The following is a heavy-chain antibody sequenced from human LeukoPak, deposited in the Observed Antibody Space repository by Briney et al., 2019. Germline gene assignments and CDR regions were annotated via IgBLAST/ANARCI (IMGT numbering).Heavy chain of an antibody. V-gene: IGHV3-15*01. Sequence: GGSLRLSCAVSGFTFATSWMSWVRQAPGKGLEWVGRIKTKTDGGTTDYAAPVKGRFTISRDDSKSTLYLQMNSLKTEDTAVYYCGTGSAFDFWGRGTMVTVSS. J-gene: IGHJ3*01. D-gene: IGHD1-14*01. CDR1: GFTFATSW. CDR3: GTGSAFDF. CDR2: IKTKTDGGTT.